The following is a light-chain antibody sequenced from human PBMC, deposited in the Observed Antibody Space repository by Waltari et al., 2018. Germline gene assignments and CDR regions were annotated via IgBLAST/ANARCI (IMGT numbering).Light chain of an antibody. CDR2: ADD. Sequence: QSVLTQTPSVSEAPRQRVPIPCSGSRPNLGNNSVNCYQQVPGKAPKLLVFADDLLPSGVSDRFSGSKSGTSASLAISGLRSEDEGVYFCAAWDDSLKGVLFGGGTKLTVL. V-gene: IGLV1-36*01. CDR1: RPNLGNNS. CDR3: AAWDDSLKGVL. J-gene: IGLJ2*01.